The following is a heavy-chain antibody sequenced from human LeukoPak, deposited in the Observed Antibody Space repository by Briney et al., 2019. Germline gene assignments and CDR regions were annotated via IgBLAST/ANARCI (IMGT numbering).Heavy chain of an antibody. CDR1: GFTFSSYG. Sequence: GGSLRLSCAASGFTFSSYGMHWVRQAPGKGLEWVAVIWYDGSNKYYEDSVKGRFTISRDNSKNTLYLQMNSLRAEDTAVYYWAKDYAVGADHPDAFDIWGQGTMVTVSS. V-gene: IGHV3-30*02. CDR2: IWYDGSNK. CDR3: AKDYAVGADHPDAFDI. D-gene: IGHD1-26*01. J-gene: IGHJ3*02.